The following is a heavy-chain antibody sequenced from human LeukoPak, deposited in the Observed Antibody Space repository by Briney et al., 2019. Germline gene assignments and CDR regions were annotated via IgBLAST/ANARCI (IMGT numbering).Heavy chain of an antibody. CDR1: GFIISNDC. CDR3: AKDGHGSGSYYIVPLHYCDY. V-gene: IGHV3-30*02. J-gene: IGHJ4*02. CDR2: IRYDGSNK. Sequence: GGSLRLSCAASGFIISNDCMSWVRQAPGKGLEWVAFIRYDGSNKYYADSVKGRFTISRDNSKNTLYLQMHSLRAEDTAVYYCAKDGHGSGSYYIVPLHYCDYWGEGTLVTVS. D-gene: IGHD3-10*01.